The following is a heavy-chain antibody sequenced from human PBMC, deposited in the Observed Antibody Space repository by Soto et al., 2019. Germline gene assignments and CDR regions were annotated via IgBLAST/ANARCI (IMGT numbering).Heavy chain of an antibody. J-gene: IGHJ6*02. V-gene: IGHV1-69*13. CDR3: ARARIITADLYYYYGMAV. CDR1: GGTFSSYA. D-gene: IGHD6-13*01. CDR2: IIPIFGTA. Sequence: GASVKVSCKASGGTFSSYAISWVRQAPGQGLEWMGGIIPIFGTANYAQKFQGRVTITADESTSTAYMELSSLRSEDTAVYYCARARIITADLYYYYGMAVWGQGTTVTVSS.